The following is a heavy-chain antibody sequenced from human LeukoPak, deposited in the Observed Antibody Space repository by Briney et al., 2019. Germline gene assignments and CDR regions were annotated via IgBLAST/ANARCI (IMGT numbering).Heavy chain of an antibody. Sequence: ASAKVSCKASGYTFTSYAVNRVRQASGQGLEWMGWINTNTGNPTYAQGFTGRFVFSLDTSVSTAYLQISSLKAEDTAVYYCARGPDLKYSSSWYEVGYWGQGTLVTVSS. V-gene: IGHV7-4-1*02. CDR1: GYTFTSYA. CDR3: ARGPDLKYSSSWYEVGY. CDR2: INTNTGNP. D-gene: IGHD6-13*01. J-gene: IGHJ4*02.